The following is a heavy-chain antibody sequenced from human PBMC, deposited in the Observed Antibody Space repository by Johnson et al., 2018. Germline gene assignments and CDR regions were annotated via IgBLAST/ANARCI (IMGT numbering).Heavy chain of an antibody. CDR3: AQTAASYSEYFQH. J-gene: IGHJ1*01. V-gene: IGHV3-30*03. Sequence: QVQLVESGGGVVQPGRSLRLSCAASGFTFSSYGMHWVRQAPGKGLEWVAVISYDGRNKYYADSVRGRFTISRDNSKNTLYLQMNSLRAGDTAVYYCAQTAASYSEYFQHWGQGTLVTVSS. CDR2: ISYDGRNK. D-gene: IGHD2-15*01. CDR1: GFTFSSYG.